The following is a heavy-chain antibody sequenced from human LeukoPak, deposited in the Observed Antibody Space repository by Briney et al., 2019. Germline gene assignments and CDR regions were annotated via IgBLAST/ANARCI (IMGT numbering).Heavy chain of an antibody. J-gene: IGHJ4*02. CDR3: AREPQEVTLYFDY. D-gene: IGHD4-23*01. Sequence: GASVKVSCKASGGTFSSYAISWVRQAPGQGLVWMGGIIPIFGTANYAQKFQGRVTITADESTSTAYMELSSLRSEDTAVYYCAREPQEVTLYFDYWGQGTLVTVSS. CDR1: GGTFSSYA. CDR2: IIPIFGTA. V-gene: IGHV1-69*13.